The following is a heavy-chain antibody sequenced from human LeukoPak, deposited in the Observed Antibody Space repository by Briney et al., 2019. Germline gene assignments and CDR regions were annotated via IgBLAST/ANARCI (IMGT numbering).Heavy chain of an antibody. V-gene: IGHV3-23*01. D-gene: IGHD3-22*01. CDR3: AKDLRSYYESSGYLNDAFDI. CDR2: ISGSGGST. CDR1: GFTFSSYA. Sequence: GGSLRVSCAASGFTFSSYAMSWVRQALGKGLEWVSAISGSGGSTYYADSVKGGFTISRDNSKNTLYLQMNSLRAEDTAVYYCAKDLRSYYESSGYLNDAFDIWDQGTMVTVSS. J-gene: IGHJ3*02.